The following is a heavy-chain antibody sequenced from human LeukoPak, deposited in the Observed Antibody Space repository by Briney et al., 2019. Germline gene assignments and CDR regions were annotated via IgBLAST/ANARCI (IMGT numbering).Heavy chain of an antibody. Sequence: PGGSLRLSCAASGFTFSNAWMNWVRQAPGKGLEWVGRIKSKAYGGTIDYAAPVKGGYTISRDDSKNTLYLQMNSLKTEDTAVYYCTTDYGSSISSYYYYGMDVWGQGPRSPSP. J-gene: IGHJ6*02. CDR3: TTDYGSSISSYYYYGMDV. V-gene: IGHV3-15*07. D-gene: IGHD2-21*01. CDR1: GFTFSNAW. CDR2: IKSKAYGGTI.